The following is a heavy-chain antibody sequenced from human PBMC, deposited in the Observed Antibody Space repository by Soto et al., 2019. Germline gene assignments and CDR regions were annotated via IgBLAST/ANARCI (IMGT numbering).Heavy chain of an antibody. J-gene: IGHJ4*02. D-gene: IGHD3-22*01. Sequence: ASVKVSCKASGYTFTSYAMHWVRQAPGQRLEWMGWINAGNGNTKYSQKFQGRVTITRDTSASTAYMELSSLRFEDTAVYYCANSGYYYDSSGYEPDYWGQGTLVTVSS. V-gene: IGHV1-3*01. CDR1: GYTFTSYA. CDR3: ANSGYYYDSSGYEPDY. CDR2: INAGNGNT.